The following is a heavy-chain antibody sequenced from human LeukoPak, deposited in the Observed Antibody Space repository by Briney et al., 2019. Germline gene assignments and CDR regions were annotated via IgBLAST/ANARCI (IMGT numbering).Heavy chain of an antibody. CDR3: ARGPLMYGDYPYYFDY. CDR1: GYTFTSYD. Sequence: GASVKVSCKASGYTFTSYDINWVRQATGQGLEWMGWMNPNSGNTGYAQKFQGRVTMTRNTSISTAYMELSSLRSEDTAVYYCARGPLMYGDYPYYFDYWGQGTLVTVSS. CDR2: MNPNSGNT. V-gene: IGHV1-8*01. D-gene: IGHD4-17*01. J-gene: IGHJ4*02.